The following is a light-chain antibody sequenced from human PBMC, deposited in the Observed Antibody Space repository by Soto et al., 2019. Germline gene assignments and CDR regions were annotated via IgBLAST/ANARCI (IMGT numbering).Light chain of an antibody. CDR3: LQHNSYPWT. V-gene: IGKV1-17*01. CDR2: AAS. CDR1: QGIRND. Sequence: DIQMTQSPSSLSASVGDRVTITCRASQGIRNDLAWYQQKPGKAPKRLIYAASSLQSGVPSRFSGSGSGTEFPRTISRLQPEDSATYYCLQHNSYPWTFGQGTKVEIK. J-gene: IGKJ1*01.